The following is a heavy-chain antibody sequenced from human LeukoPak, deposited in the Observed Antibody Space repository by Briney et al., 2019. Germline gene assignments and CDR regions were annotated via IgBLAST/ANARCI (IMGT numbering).Heavy chain of an antibody. Sequence: GGSLRLSCAASGFTFSSYGMHWVRQAPGKGLEWVAVISYDGSNKYYADSVKGRLTISRDNSKNTLDLQMNSLRAEDTAVYYCARDRSYDFWSGYSTPDYWGQGTLVTVSS. CDR3: ARDRSYDFWSGYSTPDY. CDR2: ISYDGSNK. D-gene: IGHD3-3*01. CDR1: GFTFSSYG. V-gene: IGHV3-30*03. J-gene: IGHJ4*02.